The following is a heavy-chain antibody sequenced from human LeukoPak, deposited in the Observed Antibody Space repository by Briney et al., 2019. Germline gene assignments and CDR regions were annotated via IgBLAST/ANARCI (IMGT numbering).Heavy chain of an antibody. J-gene: IGHJ6*03. CDR1: GGSFSGYY. Sequence: PSETLSLTCAVYGGSFSGYYWSWIRQPPGKGLEWIGEINHSGSTNYNPSLKSRVTISVDTSKNQFSLKLSSVTAADTAVYYCARHNNPTASRRRKPSSPTTGYYMDVWGKGTTVTISS. CDR3: ARHNNPTASRRRKPSSPTTGYYMDV. V-gene: IGHV4-34*01. D-gene: IGHD2/OR15-2a*01. CDR2: INHSGST.